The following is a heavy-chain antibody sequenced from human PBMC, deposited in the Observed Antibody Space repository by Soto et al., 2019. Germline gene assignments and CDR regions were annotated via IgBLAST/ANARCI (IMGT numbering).Heavy chain of an antibody. Sequence: QVQLQESGPGLVKPSQTLSLTCTVSGGSISSGGYYWSWIRQHPGKGLEWIGYIYYSGSTYYNPSLKSRVTISVDTSKNQFSRKRSSGTAADTAVYYCARAKAGRKYDSQSLFDPWGQGTLVTVSS. CDR2: IYYSGST. V-gene: IGHV4-31*03. CDR1: GGSISSGGYY. J-gene: IGHJ5*02. D-gene: IGHD3-3*01. CDR3: ARAKAGRKYDSQSLFDP.